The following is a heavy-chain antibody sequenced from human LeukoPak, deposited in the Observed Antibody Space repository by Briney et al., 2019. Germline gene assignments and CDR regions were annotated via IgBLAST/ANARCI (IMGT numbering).Heavy chain of an antibody. D-gene: IGHD2-2*01. CDR1: GYTFTSYG. J-gene: IGHJ4*02. CDR3: ARVGLGYGSSTSCYFDY. Sequence: GASVKVSCTASGYTFTSYGISWLRQAPGQGLKWMGWISAYNGNTTYAQKLQGRVIMTKDTSTSTAYMELRSLRSDDTAVYYCARVGLGYGSSTSCYFDYWGQGTLVTVSS. V-gene: IGHV1-18*01. CDR2: ISAYNGNT.